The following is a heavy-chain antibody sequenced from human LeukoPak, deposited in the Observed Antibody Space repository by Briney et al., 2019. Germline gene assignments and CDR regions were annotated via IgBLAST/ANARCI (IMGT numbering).Heavy chain of an antibody. V-gene: IGHV3-7*01. CDR1: GFTFSSYW. CDR2: IKQDGSEK. CDR3: ARRSYDFWSGYQYYFDY. D-gene: IGHD3-3*01. J-gene: IGHJ4*02. Sequence: SGGSLRLSCAAPGFTFSSYWMSWVRQAPGKGLEWVANIKQDGSEKYYVDSVKGRFTISRDNAKNSLYLQMNSLRAEDTAVYYCARRSYDFWSGYQYYFDYWGQGTLVTVSS.